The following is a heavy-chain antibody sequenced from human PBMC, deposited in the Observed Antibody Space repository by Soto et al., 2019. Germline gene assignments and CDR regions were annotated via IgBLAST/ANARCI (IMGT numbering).Heavy chain of an antibody. V-gene: IGHV4-31*03. CDR1: GGTISSGDYY. CDR3: AICSSGGPQEFDT. Sequence: TLSLTCTVSGGTISSGDYYWSWIRQHPGKGLEWIGYIYYSGSTYYNPSLKSRVTISVDTSKNQFSLKLSSVTAADTAVYYCAICSSGGPQEFDTLCLETLLTISA. J-gene: IGHJ5*01. D-gene: IGHD2-15*01. CDR2: IYYSGST.